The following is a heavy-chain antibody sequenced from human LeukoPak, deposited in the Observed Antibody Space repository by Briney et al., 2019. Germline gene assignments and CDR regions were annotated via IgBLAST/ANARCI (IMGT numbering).Heavy chain of an antibody. D-gene: IGHD7-27*01. CDR3: AKDGNWARFED. CDR1: GFTFSNYG. Sequence: PGGSLRLSCTASGFTFSNYGMNWVRQAPGKGLEWVSGITGSGSTTYYADSVKGRFTISRGNSKNTLYLQINSPRAEDTAAYYCAKDGNWARFEDWGQGTLVTVSS. CDR2: ITGSGSTT. V-gene: IGHV3-23*01. J-gene: IGHJ4*02.